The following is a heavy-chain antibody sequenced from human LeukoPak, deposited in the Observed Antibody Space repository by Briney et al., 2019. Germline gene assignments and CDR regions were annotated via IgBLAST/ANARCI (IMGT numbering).Heavy chain of an antibody. CDR3: ARGAAMRGWFDP. CDR2: MNPNSGNT. J-gene: IGHJ5*02. Sequence: ASVKVSRKASGYTFTSYDINWVRQATGQGLEWMGWMNPNSGNTGYAQKFQGRVTMTRSTSISTAYMELSSLRSEDTAVYYCARGAAMRGWFDPWGQGTLVTVSS. V-gene: IGHV1-8*01. D-gene: IGHD2-2*01. CDR1: GYTFTSYD.